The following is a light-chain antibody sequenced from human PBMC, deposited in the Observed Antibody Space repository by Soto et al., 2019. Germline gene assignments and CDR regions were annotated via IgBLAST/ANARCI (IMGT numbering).Light chain of an antibody. V-gene: IGKV1-39*01. CDR3: QQSYSIPFT. CDR2: STS. CDR1: QTIDNY. Sequence: DIQMTQSPPSISASIGDRVIITCRASQTIDNYLNWYQQKPGKAPDLLIYSTSRLQSGAPSRFSGSGSATDFSLTINSLQPEDFATYFCQQSYSIPFTFGPGTKV. J-gene: IGKJ3*01.